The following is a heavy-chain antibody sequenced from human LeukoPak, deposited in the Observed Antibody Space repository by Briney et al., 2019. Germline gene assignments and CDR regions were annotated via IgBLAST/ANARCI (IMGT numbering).Heavy chain of an antibody. J-gene: IGHJ4*02. V-gene: IGHV5-51*01. CDR3: ARPRSSGSYDLFDC. Sequence: GESLKISCKGPGYSFTNYWIGWVGQMPGKGLEWMGIIYPGDSDTRYSPSFQGQVTISVDKSISTAYLQWSSLKASDTAMYYCARPRSSGSYDLFDCWGQGTLVTVSS. CDR1: GYSFTNYW. CDR2: IYPGDSDT. D-gene: IGHD1-26*01.